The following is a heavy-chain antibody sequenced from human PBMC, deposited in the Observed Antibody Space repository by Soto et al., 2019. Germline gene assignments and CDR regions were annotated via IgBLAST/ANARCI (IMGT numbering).Heavy chain of an antibody. D-gene: IGHD1-26*01. CDR3: ARGLISGSHYSGGWYYFDS. CDR1: GGSVSTNSYS. V-gene: IGHV4-39*07. J-gene: IGHJ4*02. Sequence: SETLSLTCTVSGGSVSTNSYSWGWIRQSPGKGLQWIGPINSSGSANYNPSLKSRVTISVHTSSSQFSLELSSVTAADTAVYYCARGLISGSHYSGGWYYFDSWGQGTQVTVSS. CDR2: INSSGSA.